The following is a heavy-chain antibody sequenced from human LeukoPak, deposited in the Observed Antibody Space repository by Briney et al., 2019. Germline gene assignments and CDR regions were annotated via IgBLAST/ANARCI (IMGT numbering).Heavy chain of an antibody. CDR1: GGSISSGGYY. Sequence: PSQTLFLTCTVSGGSISSGGYYWSWIRQHPGKGLEWIGYIYYSGSTYYNPSLKSRVTISVDTSKNQFSLKLSSVTAADAAVYYCARDRVVIGEDWYFDLWGRGTLVTVSS. V-gene: IGHV4-31*03. D-gene: IGHD3-3*01. J-gene: IGHJ2*01. CDR2: IYYSGST. CDR3: ARDRVVIGEDWYFDL.